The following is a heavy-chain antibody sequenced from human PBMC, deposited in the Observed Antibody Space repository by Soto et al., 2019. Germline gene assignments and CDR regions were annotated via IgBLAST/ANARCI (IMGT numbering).Heavy chain of an antibody. CDR2: MIPLFGTA. V-gene: IGHV1-69*06. CDR3: ASGANTGYSYGTYYYYYRMDV. Sequence: SGKVSCKAYECILSSYPISRVLQAPGGPLQWTGWMIPLFGTANYAQKTQGRVTITADKSISTANMELSSLRSEDTAVYYCASGANTGYSYGTYYYYYRMDVWGQGTTLTTS. D-gene: IGHD5-18*01. J-gene: IGHJ6*02. CDR1: ECILSSYP.